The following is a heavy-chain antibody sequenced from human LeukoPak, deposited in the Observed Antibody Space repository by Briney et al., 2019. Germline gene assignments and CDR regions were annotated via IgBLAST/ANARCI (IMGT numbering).Heavy chain of an antibody. CDR2: VHYSGSA. J-gene: IGHJ4*02. Sequence: PSETLSLTCTVSGDSISSGDYYWSWIRQPPGQGLEWIGYVHYSGSAWYDPSHKSRITLSVDTSKNLFSLNLSSVTGADTAVYYCAATGGWYVVSWGQGTLVTVSS. V-gene: IGHV4-30-4*01. CDR1: GDSISSGDYY. D-gene: IGHD6-19*01. CDR3: AATGGWYVVS.